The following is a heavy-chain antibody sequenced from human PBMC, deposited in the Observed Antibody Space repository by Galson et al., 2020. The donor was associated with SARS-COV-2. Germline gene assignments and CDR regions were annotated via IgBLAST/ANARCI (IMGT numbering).Heavy chain of an antibody. Sequence: TGGSLRLSCAASGFTFSSCWMHWVRHAPGKGLVWVSRINSDGSSTSYADSVKGRFTISRDNAKNTLYLQMNSLRAEDTAVYYCARVGTRSGWKYYFDYWGQGTLVTVSS. D-gene: IGHD6-19*01. CDR3: ARVGTRSGWKYYFDY. J-gene: IGHJ4*02. CDR1: GFTFSSCW. V-gene: IGHV3-74*01. CDR2: INSDGSST.